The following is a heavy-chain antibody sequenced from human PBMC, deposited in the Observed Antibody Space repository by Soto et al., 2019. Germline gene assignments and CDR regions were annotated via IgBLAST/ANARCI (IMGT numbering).Heavy chain of an antibody. V-gene: IGHV3-23*01. J-gene: IGHJ4*02. Sequence: GAPKLTRGGPWFPLWSDSPSWGRPAPGEGLEWVSAISGSGGSTYYADSVKDRFTISRDDSKNTLYLQMNSLRAEDTAVYYCAKRLRGSSGWSSYFDYWGQGTLVTVSS. CDR1: WFPLWSDS. D-gene: IGHD6-19*01. CDR3: AKRLRGSSGWSSYFDY. CDR2: ISGSGGST.